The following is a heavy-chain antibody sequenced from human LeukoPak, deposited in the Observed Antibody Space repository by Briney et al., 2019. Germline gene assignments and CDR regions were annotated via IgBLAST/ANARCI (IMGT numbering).Heavy chain of an antibody. CDR2: IYSGGNT. V-gene: IGHV3-53*01. J-gene: IGHJ4*02. CDR1: GFSVSNTY. CDR3: ARGTVTAPDY. D-gene: IGHD4-17*01. Sequence: PVGSLRLSCAASGFSVSNTYMSWVRQAPGKGLEWVSIIYSGGNTYYVDSVKGRFTISRDNSKNTLYLQMNRLRPEDTAVYYCARGTVTAPDYWGQGTLVTVSS.